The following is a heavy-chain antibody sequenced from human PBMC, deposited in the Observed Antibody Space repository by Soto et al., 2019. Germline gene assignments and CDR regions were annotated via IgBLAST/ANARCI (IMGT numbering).Heavy chain of an antibody. D-gene: IGHD1-26*01. J-gene: IGHJ3*02. CDR1: GGSISSSSYY. Sequence: QLQLQESGPGLVKPSETLSLTCTVSGGSISSSSYYWGWIRQPPGKGLEWIGSIYYSGSTYYNPSLKSRVTRSVDTSKNQFSLKLSSVTAADTAVYYCARGEVGATGNDAFDIWGQGTMVTVSS. CDR2: IYYSGST. V-gene: IGHV4-39*01. CDR3: ARGEVGATGNDAFDI.